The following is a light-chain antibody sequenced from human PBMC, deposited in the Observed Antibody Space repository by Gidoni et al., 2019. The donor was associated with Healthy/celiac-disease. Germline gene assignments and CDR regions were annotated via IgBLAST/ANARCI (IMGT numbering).Light chain of an antibody. Sequence: EIVMTQSPATLSVSPGERATLSCRASQSVSSNLAWYQQKPGQAPRLLIYGASTRATGIPARFSGSGSGTEFTLTISSLQSEDFALYYCQQYNNWPLFGGXTKVEIK. CDR2: GAS. V-gene: IGKV3-15*01. J-gene: IGKJ4*01. CDR1: QSVSSN. CDR3: QQYNNWPL.